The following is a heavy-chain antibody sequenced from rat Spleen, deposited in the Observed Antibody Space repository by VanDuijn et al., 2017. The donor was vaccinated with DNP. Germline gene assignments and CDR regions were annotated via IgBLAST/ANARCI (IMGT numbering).Heavy chain of an antibody. CDR2: ISSGENT. J-gene: IGHJ4*01. Sequence: QVQLKESGPGLVQPSQTLSLTCTVSGFSLTSYTVSWARQPPGKGLEWIAAISSGENTYYNPAIKSRLSISRDTSKSQVFLKMNSLQTEDTAMYFCARYYGYNYYAMDAWGQGTSVTVSS. V-gene: IGHV2-6*01. CDR1: GFSLTSYT. D-gene: IGHD1-9*01. CDR3: ARYYGYNYYAMDA.